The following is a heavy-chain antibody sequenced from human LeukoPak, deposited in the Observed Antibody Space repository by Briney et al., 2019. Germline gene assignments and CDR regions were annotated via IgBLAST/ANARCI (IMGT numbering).Heavy chain of an antibody. CDR1: GGSISSSSYY. CDR3: ARATYYYGSGSYSILDV. CDR2: IYYSGST. V-gene: IGHV4-39*07. J-gene: IGHJ6*04. Sequence: SETLSLTCTVSGGSISSSSYYWGWIRQPPGKGLEWIGSIYYSGSTYYNPSLKSRVTISVDTSKNQFSLKLSSVTAADTAVYYCARATYYYGSGSYSILDVWGKGTTVTISS. D-gene: IGHD3-10*01.